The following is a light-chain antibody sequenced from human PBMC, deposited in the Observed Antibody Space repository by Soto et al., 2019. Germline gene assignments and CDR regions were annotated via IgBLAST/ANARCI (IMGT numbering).Light chain of an antibody. V-gene: IGLV2-14*01. CDR1: SSDVGGYNY. Sequence: QSALTQPASVSGSPGQSITISCTGTSSDVGGYNYVSWYQQHPGKAPELMIYEVSNRPSGVSSRFSGSKSGNTASLTISGLQAEDEADYYCSSYTSSSSLVFGSGTQLTVL. J-gene: IGLJ7*01. CDR3: SSYTSSSSLV. CDR2: EVS.